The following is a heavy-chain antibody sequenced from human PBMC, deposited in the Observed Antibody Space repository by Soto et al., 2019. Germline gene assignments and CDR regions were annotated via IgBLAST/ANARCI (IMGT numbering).Heavy chain of an antibody. CDR3: ASSVVVPSRMNYFDY. Sequence: GESLKISCKGSGYSFSNYWIAWVRQMPGKGLEWMGIIFPADSDTKYSPSFQGQVTISADKSISTAYLQWSSLKASDTAMYYCASSVVVPSRMNYFDYWGQGSPVT. J-gene: IGHJ4*02. D-gene: IGHD2-15*01. CDR2: IFPADSDT. CDR1: GYSFSNYW. V-gene: IGHV5-51*01.